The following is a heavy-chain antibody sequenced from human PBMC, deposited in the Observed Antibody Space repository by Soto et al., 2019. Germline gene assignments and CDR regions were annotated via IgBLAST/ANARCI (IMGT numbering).Heavy chain of an antibody. CDR1: GGTFSSYA. CDR2: IIPIFGTA. CDR3: ARGYSSSWAYYFDY. J-gene: IGHJ4*02. D-gene: IGHD6-13*01. V-gene: IGHV1-69*12. Sequence: QVQLVQSGAEVKKPGSSVKVSCKASGGTFSSYAISWVRQAPGQGLEWMGGIIPIFGTANYAQKFQGRVTITADESTSTAYMELSSPRSEDTAVYYCARGYSSSWAYYFDYWGQGTLVTVSS.